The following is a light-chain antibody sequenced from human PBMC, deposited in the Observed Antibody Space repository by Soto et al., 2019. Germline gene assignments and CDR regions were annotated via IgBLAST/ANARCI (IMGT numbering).Light chain of an antibody. J-gene: IGKJ1*01. Sequence: EIVLTQSPATLSLSPGERATLSCRAGQYVTSHYLAWYQQKPGQTPRLLIYGASTRASGIPDRFSGSGSATDFTLTISRLEPEDFAVYYCQQYGSSQVTFGQGTKVEIK. CDR1: QYVTSHY. CDR3: QQYGSSQVT. CDR2: GAS. V-gene: IGKV3-20*01.